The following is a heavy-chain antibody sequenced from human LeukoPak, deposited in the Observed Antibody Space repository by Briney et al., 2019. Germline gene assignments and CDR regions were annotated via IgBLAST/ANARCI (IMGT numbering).Heavy chain of an antibody. CDR1: GYTFTSYY. J-gene: IGHJ3*02. Sequence: ASVKVSCKASGYTFTSYYMHWVRQAPGQGLEWMGIINPSGGSTSYAQKFQGRVTMTRDTSTSTVYMELSSLRSEDTAVYYCARDPEKNYYDSSGYADAFDIWGQGTMVTVSS. CDR3: ARDPEKNYYDSSGYADAFDI. V-gene: IGHV1-46*01. CDR2: INPSGGST. D-gene: IGHD3-22*01.